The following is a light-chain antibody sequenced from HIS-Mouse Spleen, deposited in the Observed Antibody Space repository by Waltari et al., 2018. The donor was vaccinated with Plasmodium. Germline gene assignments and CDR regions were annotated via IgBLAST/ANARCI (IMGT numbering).Light chain of an antibody. J-gene: IGKJ3*01. V-gene: IGKV1-33*01. Sequence: DIQMTQSPFSLSASVGDRVTITCQGSQDISTSLNWYQQKPGKAPKPLNYDASNLETVVPSRFSGSGSVTDFTVTISSLQPEDIATYYCQQYDNLPPLFTFGPGTKVDIK. CDR2: DAS. CDR3: QQYDNLPPLFT. CDR1: QDISTS.